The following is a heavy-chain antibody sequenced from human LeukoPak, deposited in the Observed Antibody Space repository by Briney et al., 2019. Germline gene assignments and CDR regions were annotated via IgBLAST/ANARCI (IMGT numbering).Heavy chain of an antibody. V-gene: IGHV3-74*01. CDR2: INNDGSST. J-gene: IGHJ4*02. CDR1: GFTFSTYW. D-gene: IGHD3-10*01. CDR3: ARSSYPYFFDY. Sequence: GGSLRLSCAASGFTFSTYWMHSVRQAPGKGLVWVSRINNDGSSTIYADSVRGRFTISRDNAKNTLYLQMNGLRAEDTSVYLCARSSYPYFFDYWGQGALVTVSS.